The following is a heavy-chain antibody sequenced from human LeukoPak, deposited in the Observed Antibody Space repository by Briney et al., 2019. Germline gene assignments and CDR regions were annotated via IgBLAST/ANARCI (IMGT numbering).Heavy chain of an antibody. CDR3: ARGVVTAPQTFDY. Sequence: SETLSLTCTVSGDSINGFYWSWIRQPPGKGLEWIGHIYYSGSTNYNPSPKSRVTTPVDTSKNQFSLKLSSVTAADTAVYYCARGVVTAPQTFDYWGQGTLVTVSS. V-gene: IGHV4-59*01. CDR2: IYYSGST. D-gene: IGHD2-21*02. J-gene: IGHJ4*02. CDR1: GDSINGFY.